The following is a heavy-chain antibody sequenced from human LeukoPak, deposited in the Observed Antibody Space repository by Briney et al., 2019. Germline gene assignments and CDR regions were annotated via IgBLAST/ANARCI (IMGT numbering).Heavy chain of an antibody. CDR3: AGGSDTAMVIFDY. J-gene: IGHJ4*02. V-gene: IGHV3-48*03. Sequence: PGGSLRLSCAASGFTFSSYEMNWVRQAPGKGLEWVSYISSSGSTIYYADSVKGRFTISRDNARNSLYLQMNSLRAEDTAVYYCAGGSDTAMVIFDYWGQGTLVTVSS. CDR1: GFTFSSYE. D-gene: IGHD5-18*01. CDR2: ISSSGSTI.